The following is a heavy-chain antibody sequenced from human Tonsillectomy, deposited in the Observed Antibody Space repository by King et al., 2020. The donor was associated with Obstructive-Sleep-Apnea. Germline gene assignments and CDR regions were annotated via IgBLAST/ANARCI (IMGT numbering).Heavy chain of an antibody. CDR1: GGSISSYY. J-gene: IGHJ4*02. D-gene: IGHD5-18*01. CDR2: IYYSGST. V-gene: IGHV4-59*01. CDR3: ARARDTAMVTTKNFDY. Sequence: VQLQESGPGLVKPSETLSLTCTVSGGSISSYYWSWIRQPPGKGLEWIGYIYYSGSTNYNPSLKSRVTISVDTSTNQFSLKLSSVTAADTAVYYCARARDTAMVTTKNFDYWGQGTLVTVSS.